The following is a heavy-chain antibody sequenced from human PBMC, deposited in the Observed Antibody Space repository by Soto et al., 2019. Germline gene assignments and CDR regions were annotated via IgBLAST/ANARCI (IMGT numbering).Heavy chain of an antibody. V-gene: IGHV3-23*01. Sequence: GGSLRLSCAASGFTFSSYVMTWVRQAPGKGLEWVSGISGSGGNTHYADSVKGRFTISRDNSKNTLYLQMNSLRAEDTAIYYCVKVGTALHSYYALDVWGQGTTVTVSS. CDR1: GFTFSSYV. CDR3: VKVGTALHSYYALDV. D-gene: IGHD2-8*02. J-gene: IGHJ6*02. CDR2: ISGSGGNT.